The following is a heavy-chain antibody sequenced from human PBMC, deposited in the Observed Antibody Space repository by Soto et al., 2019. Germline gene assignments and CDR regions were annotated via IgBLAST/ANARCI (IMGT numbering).Heavy chain of an antibody. CDR1: GYTFIDYG. D-gene: IGHD6-6*01. Sequence: QVHLMQSGPEVKKFGASVKVSCKASGYTFIDYGVNWVRQAPGQGLEWMGWISANSGSTNYAQRFQARVTMTTDTSTSTAYMELRSLRSDDTAVYYCARDVSLLAAPSGDFSAQGSLVTVSS. V-gene: IGHV1-18*01. CDR3: ARDVSLLAAPSGDF. CDR2: ISANSGST. J-gene: IGHJ4*02.